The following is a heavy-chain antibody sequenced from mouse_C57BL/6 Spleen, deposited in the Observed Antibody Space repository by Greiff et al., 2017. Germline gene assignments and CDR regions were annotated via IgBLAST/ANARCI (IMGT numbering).Heavy chain of an antibody. D-gene: IGHD2-4*01. CDR3: ASLYDYDNYAMDY. J-gene: IGHJ4*01. V-gene: IGHV5-15*01. CDR2: ISNLSYSI. Sequence: EVKVVESGGGLVQPGGSLKLSCAASGFTFSDYGMAWVRQAPRKGPEWVAFISNLSYSIYYADTVTGRFTISRENAKNTLYLEMSSLRSEDTAMYYCASLYDYDNYAMDYWGQGTSVTVSS. CDR1: GFTFSDYG.